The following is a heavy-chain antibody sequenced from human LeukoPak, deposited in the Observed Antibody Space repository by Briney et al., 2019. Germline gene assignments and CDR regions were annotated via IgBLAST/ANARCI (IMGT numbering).Heavy chain of an antibody. CDR3: AKDLAIGYDPRYSDY. Sequence: PGGSLRLSCAASGFTFSSYAMSWVRQAPGKGLEWVSAISGSGGSTYYADSVKGRFTISRDNSKNTLYLQMNSLRAEDTAVYYCAKDLAIGYDPRYSDYWGQGTLVTVSS. V-gene: IGHV3-23*01. CDR1: GFTFSSYA. J-gene: IGHJ4*02. D-gene: IGHD5-12*01. CDR2: ISGSGGST.